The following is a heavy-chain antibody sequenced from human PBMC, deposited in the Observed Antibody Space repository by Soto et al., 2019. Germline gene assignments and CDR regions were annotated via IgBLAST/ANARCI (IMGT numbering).Heavy chain of an antibody. CDR2: TSHDGTSK. CDR3: AKETVATIRPTRIYYYYGLDV. V-gene: IGHV3-30*18. J-gene: IGHJ6*02. D-gene: IGHD5-12*01. Sequence: QVQLVESGGGVVQPGRSLRLSCATSGFTFSRYGIHWVRQAPGKGLEWVAVTSHDGTSKYYTDSVKGRFIISRDNSKNTLYLEMNSLRAEDTAVYYCAKETVATIRPTRIYYYYGLDVWGQGTTVSVSS. CDR1: GFTFSRYG.